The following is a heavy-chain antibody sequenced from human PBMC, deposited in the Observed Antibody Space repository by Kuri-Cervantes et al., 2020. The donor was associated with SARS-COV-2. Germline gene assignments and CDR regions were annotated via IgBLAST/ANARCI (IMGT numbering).Heavy chain of an antibody. CDR1: GGSFSGYY. V-gene: IGHV4-4*07. Sequence: SETLSLTCAVYGGSFSGYYWSWIRQPAGKGLEWIGRIYTSGSTNYNPSLKSRVTISVDTSKNQFSLKLSSVTAADTAVYYCARDSYYYDSNAFDIWGQGTMVTVSS. CDR3: ARDSYYYDSNAFDI. J-gene: IGHJ3*02. CDR2: IYTSGST. D-gene: IGHD3-22*01.